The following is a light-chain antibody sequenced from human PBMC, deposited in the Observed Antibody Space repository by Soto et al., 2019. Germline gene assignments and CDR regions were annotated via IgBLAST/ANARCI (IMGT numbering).Light chain of an antibody. CDR3: QQLNSYPLT. J-gene: IGKJ5*01. CDR1: QGISSY. CDR2: AAS. V-gene: IGKV1-9*01. Sequence: DIQLTQSPSFLSASVGDRVTITCRASQGISSYLAWYQQKPGKAPKLQIYAASTLQSGVPSRFSGSGSGTEFTLTISSLQPEDFATYYCQQLNSYPLTFGQGTRLEIK.